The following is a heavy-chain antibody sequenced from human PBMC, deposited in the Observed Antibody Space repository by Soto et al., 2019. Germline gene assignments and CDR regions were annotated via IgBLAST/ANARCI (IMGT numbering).Heavy chain of an antibody. Sequence: GGSLRLSCAASGFTFSNFAMGWVRRAPGKGLEWVSGITTSGESTYYPDSAKGRFTVSRDNSKDTLNLQMRSLRAEDTAGYYCVKGLNTGAFLPTFDSWGQGTLVTVSS. CDR2: ITTSGEST. CDR1: GFTFSNFA. CDR3: VKGLNTGAFLPTFDS. J-gene: IGHJ4*02. V-gene: IGHV3-23*01. D-gene: IGHD2-8*02.